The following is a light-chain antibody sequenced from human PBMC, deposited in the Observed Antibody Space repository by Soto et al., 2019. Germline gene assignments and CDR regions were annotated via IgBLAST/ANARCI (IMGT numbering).Light chain of an antibody. V-gene: IGKV1-9*01. CDR1: GDIKTS. CDR3: QQLIQYPLT. J-gene: IGKJ4*01. Sequence: DIQLAQSPSFLSASVGDRVTITCRASGDIKTSLAWYQQKPGKAPKFLMYAPSTLQSVVPSRFGGSGSGTEFTLRVSGLQAEDFATYYCQQLIQYPLTFRGGTTVEIK. CDR2: APS.